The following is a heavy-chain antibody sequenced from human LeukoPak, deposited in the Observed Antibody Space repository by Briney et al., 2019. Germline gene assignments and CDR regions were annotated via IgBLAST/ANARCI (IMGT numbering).Heavy chain of an antibody. J-gene: IGHJ3*02. CDR3: ARDLYDSSGSGAFDI. Sequence: GGSLRLSCAASGFTFSSYAMHWVRQAPGKGLEWVAVISYDGSNKYYADSVKGRFTISRDNSKNTLCLQMNSLRAEDTAVYYCARDLYDSSGSGAFDIWGQGTMVTVSS. V-gene: IGHV3-30-3*01. CDR1: GFTFSSYA. CDR2: ISYDGSNK. D-gene: IGHD3-22*01.